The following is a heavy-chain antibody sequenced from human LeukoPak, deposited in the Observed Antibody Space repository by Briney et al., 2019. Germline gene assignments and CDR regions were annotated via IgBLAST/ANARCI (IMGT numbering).Heavy chain of an antibody. D-gene: IGHD1-14*01. CDR1: GGPITSYY. V-gene: IGHV4-4*09. CDR2: IYTSGST. J-gene: IGHJ4*02. CDR3: ARTPASWYFFDH. Sequence: SETLSLTCTVSGGPITSYYWSWIRQPPGKGLEWIGYIYTSGSTNYNPSLKSRVTISVDTSNNQFSLKLSSVTAADTAVYYCARTPASWYFFDHWGQGTLVTVSS.